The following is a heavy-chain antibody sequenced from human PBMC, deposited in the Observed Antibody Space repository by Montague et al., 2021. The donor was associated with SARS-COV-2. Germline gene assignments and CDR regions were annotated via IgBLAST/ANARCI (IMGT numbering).Heavy chain of an antibody. J-gene: IGHJ6*02. D-gene: IGHD1-26*01. V-gene: IGHV4-34*01. CDR2: INHSGST. CDR3: VRDPPRGSYFLGYYYGMDV. CDR1: GGSFSGYY. Sequence: SETLSLTCAVYGGSFSGYYWSWIRQPPGKGLEWIGEINHSGSTNYNPSLKSRVTISVDTSKNQFSLKLSSVTAADTAVYYCVRDPPRGSYFLGYYYGMDVWGLGTTVTVSS.